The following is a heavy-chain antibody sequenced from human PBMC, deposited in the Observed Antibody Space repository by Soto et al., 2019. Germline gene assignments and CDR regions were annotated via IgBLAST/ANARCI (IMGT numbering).Heavy chain of an antibody. CDR3: TADTYYDFWSGYLGAFDI. D-gene: IGHD3-3*01. CDR2: ISYDGSNK. CDR1: GFTFSSYA. Sequence: PGGSLRLSCAASGFTFSSYAMHWVRQAPGKGLEWVAVISYDGSNKYYADSVKGRFTISRDNSKNTLYLQMNSLKTEDTAVYYCTADTYYDFWSGYLGAFDIWGQGTMVTVSS. V-gene: IGHV3-30-3*01. J-gene: IGHJ3*02.